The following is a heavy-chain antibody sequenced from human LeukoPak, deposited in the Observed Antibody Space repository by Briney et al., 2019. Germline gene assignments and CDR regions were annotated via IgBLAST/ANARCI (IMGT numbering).Heavy chain of an antibody. D-gene: IGHD3-16*01. CDR2: INHSGST. CDR1: GESFSGYY. CDR3: ARTPPPGATAYGVVDY. Sequence: PSETLSLTCAVYGESFSGYYWSWIRQPPGKGLEWIGEINHSGSTKHNPSLKNRVNISVDTSKNQFSLKLSSVTAADTAVYYCARTPPPGATAYGVVDYWGQGTLVTVSS. V-gene: IGHV4-34*01. J-gene: IGHJ4*02.